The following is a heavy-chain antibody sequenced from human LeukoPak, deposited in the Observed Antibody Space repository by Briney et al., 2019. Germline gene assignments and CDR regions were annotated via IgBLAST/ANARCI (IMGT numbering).Heavy chain of an antibody. CDR1: GVSISSGGYY. Sequence: SETLSLTCTVSGVSISSGGYYWSWIRQHPGKGLEWIGYIYYSGSTYYNPSLKSRVTISVDTSKNQFSLKLSSVTAADTAVYYCAREMGAGGFDYWGQGTLVTVSS. CDR2: IYYSGST. D-gene: IGHD1-26*01. CDR3: AREMGAGGFDY. J-gene: IGHJ4*02. V-gene: IGHV4-31*03.